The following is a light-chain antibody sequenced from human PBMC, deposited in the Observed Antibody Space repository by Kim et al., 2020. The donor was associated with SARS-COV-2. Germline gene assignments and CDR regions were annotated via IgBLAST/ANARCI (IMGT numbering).Light chain of an antibody. CDR3: MQALQTLRS. Sequence: IVMTQSPLSLSVTPGEAASISCRYSQSLLHINGNNYLDWYLQKPGQSPQLLIYLGSNRASGVPDRFSGSGSGTDFTLKISRVEAEDVGVYYCMQALQTLRSFGQGTKLEI. V-gene: IGKV2-28*01. CDR2: LGS. J-gene: IGKJ2*03. CDR1: QSLLHINGNNY.